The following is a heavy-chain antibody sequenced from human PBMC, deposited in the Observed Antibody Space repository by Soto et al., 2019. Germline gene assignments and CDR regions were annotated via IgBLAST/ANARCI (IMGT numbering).Heavy chain of an antibody. CDR3: ARDLLVFRYTYGDV. CDR2: IIPIDATV. V-gene: IGHV1-69*12. D-gene: IGHD1-26*01. J-gene: IGHJ6*01. Sequence: QVQLVQSGAEVKKPGSSVKVSCKASGGTFSNFALMSWVRQAPGQGLEWMGGIIPIDATVNYAQKFQGRITLTADESTTTAYMDLGSLSSEDTAVYYCARDLLVFRYTYGDVWGQGTTVTVSS. CDR1: GGTFSNFA.